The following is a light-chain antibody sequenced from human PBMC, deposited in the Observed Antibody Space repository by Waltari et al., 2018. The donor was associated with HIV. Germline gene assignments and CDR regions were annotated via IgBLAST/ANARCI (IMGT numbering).Light chain of an antibody. Sequence: QSALTQPPSASGSLGQSVTISCTGSSSDVGRYDYVSWYQQHPGKAPNLLIFEVNKRPPGVPDRFSGSKSGNTASLTVSGLQAEDEAEYSCSSYAGINPVIFGGGTTLTVL. CDR1: SSDVGRYDY. J-gene: IGLJ2*01. CDR3: SSYAGINPVI. V-gene: IGLV2-8*01. CDR2: EVN.